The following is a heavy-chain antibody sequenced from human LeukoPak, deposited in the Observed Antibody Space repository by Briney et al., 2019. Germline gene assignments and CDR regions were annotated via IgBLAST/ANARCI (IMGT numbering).Heavy chain of an antibody. CDR3: ARVIPRYSSSWYYYYGMDV. CDR2: ISYDGSNK. D-gene: IGHD6-13*01. CDR1: GFTFSSYA. J-gene: IGHJ6*02. Sequence: GRSLRLSCAASGFTFSSYAMHWVRQAPGKGLEWVVVISYDGSNKYYADSVKGRFTISRDNSKNTLYLQMNSLRAEDTAVYYCARVIPRYSSSWYYYYGMDVWGQGTTVTVSS. V-gene: IGHV3-30-3*01.